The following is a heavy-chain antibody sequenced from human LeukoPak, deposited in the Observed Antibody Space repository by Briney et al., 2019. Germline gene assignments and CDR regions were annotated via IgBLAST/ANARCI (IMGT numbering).Heavy chain of an antibody. J-gene: IGHJ4*02. Sequence: SETLSLTCTVSGDSISSYYWSWIRQPPGKGLEWIGYIYYSGSTNYNPSLKSRVTISVDTSKNQFSLKLSSVTAADTAVYYCARELPEQSTDYWGQGTLVTVSS. CDR3: ARELPEQSTDY. D-gene: IGHD1-14*01. CDR2: IYYSGST. CDR1: GDSISSYY. V-gene: IGHV4-59*12.